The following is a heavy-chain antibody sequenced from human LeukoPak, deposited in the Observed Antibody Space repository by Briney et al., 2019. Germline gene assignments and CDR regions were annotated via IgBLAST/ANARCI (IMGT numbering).Heavy chain of an antibody. CDR2: ISGGGSGT. CDR1: GFTFNSYA. V-gene: IGHV3-23*01. CDR3: AKDGIRECDDSSGYHLNEAFHF. J-gene: IGHJ3*01. Sequence: GGSLRLSCAASGFTFNSYAMNWVRQAPGKGLAWVSSISGGGSGTYYARSVKGRFTISRDNFKNTLYLQMNSLRAEDTAGYDCAKDGIRECDDSSGYHLNEAFHFWGQGTMGTVSS. D-gene: IGHD3-22*01.